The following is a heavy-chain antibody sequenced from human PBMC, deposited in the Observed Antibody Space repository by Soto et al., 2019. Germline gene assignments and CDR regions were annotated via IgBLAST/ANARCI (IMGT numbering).Heavy chain of an antibody. Sequence: QVQLVESGGGVVQPGRSLKLSCAASGFTFSSYGMHWVRQAPGKGLEWVAVIWYDGSNKYYADSVKGRFTISRDNSKNTLYLQMNRLRAEDTAVYDCGRVPIYGSGRGAFDIWGQGTMVTVSS. CDR1: GFTFSSYG. V-gene: IGHV3-33*01. D-gene: IGHD3-10*01. CDR3: GRVPIYGSGRGAFDI. CDR2: IWYDGSNK. J-gene: IGHJ3*02.